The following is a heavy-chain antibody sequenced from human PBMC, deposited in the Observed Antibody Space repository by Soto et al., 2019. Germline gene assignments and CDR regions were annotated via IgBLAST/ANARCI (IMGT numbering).Heavy chain of an antibody. CDR3: ARRLQWQLRPLDS. CDR1: GFIFSDYY. CDR2: INTLSSAI. Sequence: PGGSLRLSCAGSGFIFSDYYITWIRRAPGKGLEWVSYINTLSSAIYYADSVKGRFTISRDNAKNSVYLQMNSLRAEDTAVYYCARRLQWQLRPLDSWGRGTLVTVSS. D-gene: IGHD6-19*01. J-gene: IGHJ4*02. V-gene: IGHV3-11*01.